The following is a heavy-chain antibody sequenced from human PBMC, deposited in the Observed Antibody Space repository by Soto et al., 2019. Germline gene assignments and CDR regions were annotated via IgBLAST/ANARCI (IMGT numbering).Heavy chain of an antibody. D-gene: IGHD6-6*01. V-gene: IGHV3-48*03. Sequence: LRLSCAASGFTFSSYEMNWVRQAPGKGLEWVSYISSSGSTIYYADSVKGRFTISRDNAKNSLYLQMNSLRAEDTAVYYCARGVGSSSFNTMDVWGQGTTVTVSS. CDR3: ARGVGSSSFNTMDV. CDR1: GFTFSSYE. J-gene: IGHJ6*02. CDR2: ISSSGSTI.